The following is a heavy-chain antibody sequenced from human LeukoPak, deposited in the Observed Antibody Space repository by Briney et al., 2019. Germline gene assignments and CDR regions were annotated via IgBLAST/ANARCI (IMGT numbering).Heavy chain of an antibody. Sequence: SETLSLTCTVSGGSISSSSYYWGWIRQPPGKGLEWIGSIYYSGSTYYNPSLKSRVTISVDKSKNQFSLKLSSVTAADTAVYYCARDGAGVATIQGFDYWGQGTLVTVSS. CDR2: IYYSGST. CDR3: ARDGAGVATIQGFDY. D-gene: IGHD2-15*01. CDR1: GGSISSSSYY. J-gene: IGHJ4*02. V-gene: IGHV4-39*07.